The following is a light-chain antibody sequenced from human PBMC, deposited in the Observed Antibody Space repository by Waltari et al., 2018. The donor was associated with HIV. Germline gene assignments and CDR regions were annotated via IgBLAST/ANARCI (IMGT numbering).Light chain of an antibody. CDR3: HQYDSSSWT. CDR1: QSVSRSY. Sequence: EIVLTQSTGTLSLSPGERVTPSCRASQSVSRSYLAWYQQKPGQAPRLLIYDASSRATGIPDRFSGSGSGTDFTLTISRLEPEDFAVYYCHQYDSSSWTFGQGTKVEIK. J-gene: IGKJ1*01. V-gene: IGKV3-20*01. CDR2: DAS.